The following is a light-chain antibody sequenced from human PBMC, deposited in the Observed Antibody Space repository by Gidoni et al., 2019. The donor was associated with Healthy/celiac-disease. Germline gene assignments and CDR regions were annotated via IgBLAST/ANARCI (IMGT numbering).Light chain of an antibody. Sequence: DIQMTQSPSSLSASVGDRVTITCRASKSISSYLNWYQQKPGKAPKLLIYAAASLQSGVPSRCSGSGYGTDFTITISSLQPEDFATYYCQQSYSTPTFGHGTKVDIK. J-gene: IGKJ3*01. CDR1: KSISSY. V-gene: IGKV1-39*01. CDR3: QQSYSTPT. CDR2: AAA.